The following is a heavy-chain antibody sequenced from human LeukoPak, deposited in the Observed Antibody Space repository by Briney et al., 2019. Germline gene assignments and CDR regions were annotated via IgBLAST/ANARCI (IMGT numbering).Heavy chain of an antibody. V-gene: IGHV3-33*01. Sequence: GGSLRLSCAASGFTFSSYGMHWVRQAPGKGLEWVAVIWYDGSNKYYADSVKGRFTISRDNSKNTLYLQMNSLRAEDTAVYYCASSDEEQCQLLPLGYWGQGTLVTVSS. J-gene: IGHJ4*02. D-gene: IGHD2-2*01. CDR1: GFTFSSYG. CDR2: IWYDGSNK. CDR3: ASSDEEQCQLLPLGY.